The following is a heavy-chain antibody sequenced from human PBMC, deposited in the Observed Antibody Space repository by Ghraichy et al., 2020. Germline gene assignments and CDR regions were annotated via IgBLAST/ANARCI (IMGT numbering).Heavy chain of an antibody. CDR1: GGSISSYY. V-gene: IGHV4-4*07. CDR2: IYTSGST. J-gene: IGHJ2*01. D-gene: IGHD6-13*01. CDR3: ARGLAAAMTSEIYWYFDL. Sequence: SETLSLTCTVSGGSISSYYWSWIRQPAGKGLEWIGRIYTSGSTNYNPSLKSRVTMSVDTSKNQFSLKLSSVTAADTAVYYCARGLAAAMTSEIYWYFDLWGRGTLVTVSS.